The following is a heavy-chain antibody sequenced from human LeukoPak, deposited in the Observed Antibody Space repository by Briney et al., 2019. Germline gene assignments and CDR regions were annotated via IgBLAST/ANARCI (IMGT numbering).Heavy chain of an antibody. V-gene: IGHV3-30*02. J-gene: IGHJ4*02. D-gene: IGHD3-3*01. CDR3: AKDKELGSGYCTPYYFDY. Sequence: PGGSLRLSCAASGFTFNSYGMHWVRQAPGKGLEWVAVIWYDGSNKYYADSVKGRFTISRDNSKNTLYLQMNSLRAEDTALYYCAKDKELGSGYCTPYYFDYWGQGTLVTVSS. CDR1: GFTFNSYG. CDR2: IWYDGSNK.